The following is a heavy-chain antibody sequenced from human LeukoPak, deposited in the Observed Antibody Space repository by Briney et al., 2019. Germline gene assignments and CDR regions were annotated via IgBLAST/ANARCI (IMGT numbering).Heavy chain of an antibody. CDR2: IYYSGST. CDR1: GGSISSGGYS. CDR3: ARLNDRADAFDI. D-gene: IGHD3-22*01. V-gene: IGHV4-61*08. Sequence: SETLSLTCAVSGGSISSGGYSWSWIRQPPGKGLEWIGYIYYSGSTNYNPSLKSRVTISVDTSKNQFSLKLTSVTAADTAVYYCARLNDRADAFDIWGQGTMVTVSS. J-gene: IGHJ3*02.